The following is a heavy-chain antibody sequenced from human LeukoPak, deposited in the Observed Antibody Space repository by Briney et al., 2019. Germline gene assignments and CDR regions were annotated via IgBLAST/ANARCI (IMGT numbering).Heavy chain of an antibody. D-gene: IGHD4-17*01. J-gene: IGHJ5*02. Sequence: GASVKVSCKASGYTFTSYAMNWVRQAPGQGLEWMGWINPNSGGTNYAQKFQGRVTMTRDTSISTAYMELSRLRSDDTAVYYCAREARRDYGGAWFDPWGQGTLVTVSS. CDR2: INPNSGGT. CDR3: AREARRDYGGAWFDP. CDR1: GYTFTSYA. V-gene: IGHV1-2*02.